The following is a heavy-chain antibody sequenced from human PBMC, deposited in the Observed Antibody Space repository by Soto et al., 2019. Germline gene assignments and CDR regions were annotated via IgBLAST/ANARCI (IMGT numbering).Heavy chain of an antibody. CDR1: GGTFSSYA. Sequence: GASVKVSCKASGGTFSSYAISWVRQAPGQGLEWMGGIIPIFGTANYAQKFQGRVTITADESTSTAYMELSSLRSEDTAVYYCARDRSGGSWFDYWGQGTLVTVSS. CDR2: IIPIFGTA. CDR3: ARDRSGGSWFDY. J-gene: IGHJ4*02. V-gene: IGHV1-69*13. D-gene: IGHD2-15*01.